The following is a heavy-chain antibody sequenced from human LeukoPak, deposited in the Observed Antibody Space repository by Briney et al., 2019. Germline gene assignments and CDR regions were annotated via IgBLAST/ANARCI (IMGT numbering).Heavy chain of an antibody. CDR1: GGSISSSSYY. D-gene: IGHD5-18*01. V-gene: IGHV4-39*01. CDR2: IYYSGSA. J-gene: IGHJ4*02. Sequence: SETLSLTCTVSGGSISSSSYYWGWIRQPPGKGLEWIGSIYYSGSAYYNPSLKSRVTISVDTSKNQFSLKLSSVTAADTAVYYCARLYGYSYGYVTIDYWGQGTLVTVSS. CDR3: ARLYGYSYGYVTIDY.